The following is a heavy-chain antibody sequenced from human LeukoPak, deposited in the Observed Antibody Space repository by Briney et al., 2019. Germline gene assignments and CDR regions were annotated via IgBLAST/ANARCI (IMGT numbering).Heavy chain of an antibody. V-gene: IGHV3-21*01. CDR3: ARCTTGRTFGSLREIKRSREIDY. CDR2: ISSSSSNI. D-gene: IGHD1-1*01. CDR1: GFTFSSYS. Sequence: GGSLRLSCAASGFTFSSYSMNWVRQAPGKGLEWVSSISSSSSNIYYADSVKGRYTISRDNAKNSLYLQMNSLRVEDTAVYYCARCTTGRTFGSLREIKRSREIDYWGQGTLVTVSS. J-gene: IGHJ4*02.